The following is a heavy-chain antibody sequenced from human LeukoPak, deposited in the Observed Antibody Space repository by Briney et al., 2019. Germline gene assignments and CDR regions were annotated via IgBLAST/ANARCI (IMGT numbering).Heavy chain of an antibody. J-gene: IGHJ3*02. CDR3: ARGGYYDSSRDGNAFDI. Sequence: GGSLRLSCAASGFTFSDYYMSWIRQAPGKGLEWVSYISSSGSTIYYADSVKGRFTISRNNAKNSLYLQMDSLRAEDTAVYYCARGGYYDSSRDGNAFDIWGQGTMVTVSS. CDR1: GFTFSDYY. V-gene: IGHV3-11*01. D-gene: IGHD3-22*01. CDR2: ISSSGSTI.